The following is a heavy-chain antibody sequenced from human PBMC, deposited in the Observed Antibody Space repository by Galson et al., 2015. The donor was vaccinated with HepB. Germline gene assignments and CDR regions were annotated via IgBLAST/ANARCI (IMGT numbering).Heavy chain of an antibody. D-gene: IGHD6-19*01. CDR3: AGYSSAWASFDF. Sequence: TLSLTCAVYGGSFRGNYWSWIRQPPRKGLEWIGEINHSGSTNYKSSLKSRVAISLDTSKKQFSLKLSSVTAADTAVYYCAGYSSAWASFDFWGQGTLVTVSS. J-gene: IGHJ4*02. CDR1: GGSFRGNY. V-gene: IGHV4-34*01. CDR2: INHSGST.